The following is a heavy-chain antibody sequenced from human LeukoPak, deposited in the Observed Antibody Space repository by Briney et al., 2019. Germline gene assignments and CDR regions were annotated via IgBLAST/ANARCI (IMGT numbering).Heavy chain of an antibody. CDR1: GFTFSSYW. J-gene: IGHJ6*02. V-gene: IGHV3-74*01. CDR3: ARGHSSGWYSLYYYYGMDV. Sequence: GGSLRLSCAASGFTFSSYWMHWVRQAPGKGLVWVSRINSDGSSTSYADSVKGRFTISRDNAKNTLYLQMNSLRAEDTAVYYCARGHSSGWYSLYYYYGMDVWGQGTTVTVSS. D-gene: IGHD6-19*01. CDR2: INSDGSST.